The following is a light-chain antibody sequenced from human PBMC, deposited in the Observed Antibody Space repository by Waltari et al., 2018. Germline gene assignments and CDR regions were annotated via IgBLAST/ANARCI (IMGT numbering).Light chain of an antibody. V-gene: IGKV1D-16*01. J-gene: IGKJ4*01. Sequence: IQMTQSPSSLTASVRDRVNITCRASQNISRWLAWYQQKPEKAPKSLIYDASNLQTGVPSRFSGSGSVTHFTLTISNLQPEDFATYYCQHYSIYPISFGGGTKVE. CDR2: DAS. CDR1: QNISRW. CDR3: QHYSIYPIS.